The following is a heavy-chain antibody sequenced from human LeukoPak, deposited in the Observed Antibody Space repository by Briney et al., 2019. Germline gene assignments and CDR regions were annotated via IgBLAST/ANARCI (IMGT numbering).Heavy chain of an antibody. CDR1: GFTFSNYA. CDR2: ICGTGGCT. V-gene: IGHV3-23*01. D-gene: IGHD3-22*01. J-gene: IGHJ4*02. CDR3: AKDRNNYYDSSGSFDY. Sequence: PGGSLGLSCAASGFTFSNYAMSWVRQAPGTGLEWVSAICGTGGCTHYADSVKGRFTISRDNSKNTLYLQMNSLRAEDTAVFYCAKDRNNYYDSSGSFDYWGQGTLVAVSS.